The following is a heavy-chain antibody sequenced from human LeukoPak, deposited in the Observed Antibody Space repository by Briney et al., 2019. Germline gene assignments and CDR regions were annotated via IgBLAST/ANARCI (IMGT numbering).Heavy chain of an antibody. Sequence: GGSLRLSCAASGFTFSSYAMSWARQAPGKGLEWISGISGSGGNTYYADSVKGRFTISRDISKNTLYLQMNSLRGEDTAVYYCAKPGDGCSGGSCYYFDYWGQGTLVTVTS. CDR1: GFTFSSYA. CDR2: ISGSGGNT. V-gene: IGHV3-23*01. D-gene: IGHD2-15*01. CDR3: AKPGDGCSGGSCYYFDY. J-gene: IGHJ4*02.